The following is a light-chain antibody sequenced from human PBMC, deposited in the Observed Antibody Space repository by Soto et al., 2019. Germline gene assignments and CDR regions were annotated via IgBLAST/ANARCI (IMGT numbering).Light chain of an antibody. CDR1: QSLAYIDGNTY. CDR2: YVS. Sequence: EVVMTQSPLSLPVTLGQPASISCRSSQSLAYIDGNTYLTWFHQRPGQYPRRLIYYVSNRDSGVPDRCSGSGSGTDFTLKISRVEAEDAGIYYCMQSTHWPPYTFGQGTKLEIK. J-gene: IGKJ2*01. V-gene: IGKV2-30*01. CDR3: MQSTHWPPYT.